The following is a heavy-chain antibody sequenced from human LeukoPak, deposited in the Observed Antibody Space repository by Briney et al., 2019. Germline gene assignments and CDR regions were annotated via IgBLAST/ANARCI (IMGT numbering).Heavy chain of an antibody. CDR3: ARDLGSGTFYSDY. V-gene: IGHV1-18*01. Sequence: ASVKVSCKTSGYTFNTYGISWVRQAPGQGPEWMGWISGYNGTTNYAQKLQGRVTMTTDTSTSTAYMELRSLRSDDTAVYYCARDLGSGTFYSDYWGQGTLVTVSS. J-gene: IGHJ4*02. CDR2: ISGYNGTT. D-gene: IGHD1-26*01. CDR1: GYTFNTYG.